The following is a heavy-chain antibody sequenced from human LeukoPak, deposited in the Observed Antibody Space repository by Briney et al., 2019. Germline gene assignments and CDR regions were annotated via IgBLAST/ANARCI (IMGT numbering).Heavy chain of an antibody. J-gene: IGHJ4*02. CDR2: INPRGGRT. CDR1: GYTFTRYY. V-gene: IGHV1-46*01. Sequence: ASVKVSYKASGYTFTRYYMHWVRQAPGQGLEWMGIINPRGGRTSYAQKFQGRVTMTRDMSTSTVDMELSSLRSEDTAVYYCARDRDGYNSMVVDYWRGGTLVSVSS. CDR3: ARDRDGYNSMVVDY. D-gene: IGHD5-24*01.